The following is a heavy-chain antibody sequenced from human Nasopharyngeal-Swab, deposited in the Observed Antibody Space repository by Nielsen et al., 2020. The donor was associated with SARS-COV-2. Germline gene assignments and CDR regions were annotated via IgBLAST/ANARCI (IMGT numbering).Heavy chain of an antibody. CDR2: ISAYNGNT. Sequence: WVRQAPGQGLEWMGWISAYNGNTKYAQKLQGRVTMTSDTATSTAYMELRNLRSDDTAVYYCARAGIAAGGDFDYWGQGTLVTVSS. J-gene: IGHJ4*02. V-gene: IGHV1-18*01. CDR3: ARAGIAAGGDFDY. D-gene: IGHD6-13*01.